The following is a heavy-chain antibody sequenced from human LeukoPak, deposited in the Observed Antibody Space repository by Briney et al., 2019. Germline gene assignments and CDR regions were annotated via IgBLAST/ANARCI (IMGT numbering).Heavy chain of an antibody. CDR3: ARGGSGYDLLDY. V-gene: IGHV1-69*05. CDR1: AGTFSSYA. D-gene: IGHD5-12*01. Sequence: SVKVSCKASAGTFSSYAISWVRQAPGQGLEWMGRIIPIFGTANYAQKFQGRVTITTDESTSTAYMELSSLRSEDTAVYYCARGGSGYDLLDYWGQGTLVTVSS. CDR2: IIPIFGTA. J-gene: IGHJ4*02.